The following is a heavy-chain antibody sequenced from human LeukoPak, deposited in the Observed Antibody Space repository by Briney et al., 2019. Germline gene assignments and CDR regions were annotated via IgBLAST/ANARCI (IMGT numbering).Heavy chain of an antibody. CDR1: GYSISSGYY. CDR3: ARLTATPPYAFDI. Sequence: SETLSLTCTVSGYSISSGYYWGWIRQPPGKGLEWIGSIYHSGSTYYNPSLKSRVTISVDTSKNQFFLKLSSVTAADTAVYYCARLTATPPYAFDIWGQGTMVTVSS. CDR2: IYHSGST. V-gene: IGHV4-38-2*02. J-gene: IGHJ3*02. D-gene: IGHD2-2*01.